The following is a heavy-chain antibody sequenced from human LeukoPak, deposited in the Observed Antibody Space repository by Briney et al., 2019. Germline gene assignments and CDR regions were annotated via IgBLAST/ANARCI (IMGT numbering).Heavy chain of an antibody. CDR2: IYYSGST. CDR1: GGSISSYY. CDR3: ARGGGRFGELRHYYYYGMDV. D-gene: IGHD3-10*01. J-gene: IGHJ6*02. V-gene: IGHV4-59*01. Sequence: SETLSLTCTVSGGSISSYYWSWIRQPPGKGLEWIGYIYYSGSTNYNPSLKSRVTISVDTSKNQFSLKLSSVTAADTAVYYCARGGGRFGELRHYYYYGMDVWGQGTTVTVSS.